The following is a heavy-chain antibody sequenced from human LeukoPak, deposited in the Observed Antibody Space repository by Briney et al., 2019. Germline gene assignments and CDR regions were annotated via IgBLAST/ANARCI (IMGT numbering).Heavy chain of an antibody. J-gene: IGHJ5*02. CDR3: ARESDRYCYSTSCPNWYDP. Sequence: PSETLTLTCTVSGGSISSSSYYWGWIRQPPGRGLEWIGSIYYSGSTYYNPSLKSRVTISVDTSKNQFSLKLSSLTAADTAVYYCARESDRYCYSTSCPNWYDPWVQGTLVTVSS. V-gene: IGHV4-39*07. CDR2: IYYSGST. CDR1: GGSISSSSYY. D-gene: IGHD2-2*01.